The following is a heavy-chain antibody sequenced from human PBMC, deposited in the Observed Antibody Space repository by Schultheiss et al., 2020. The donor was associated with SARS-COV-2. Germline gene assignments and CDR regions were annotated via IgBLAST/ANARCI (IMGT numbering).Heavy chain of an antibody. CDR1: GGSISPYY. Sequence: SETLSLSCAVSGGSISPYYWSWVRQFPGKGLQYIGYIYHSGTTNYNPSLRSRVSISLDTSKNQVSLKLNSVTAADTAVYYCARRRSDGNWWLDTWGQGTLVTVSS. D-gene: IGHD2-8*02. V-gene: IGHV4-59*01. J-gene: IGHJ5*02. CDR2: IYHSGTT. CDR3: ARRRSDGNWWLDT.